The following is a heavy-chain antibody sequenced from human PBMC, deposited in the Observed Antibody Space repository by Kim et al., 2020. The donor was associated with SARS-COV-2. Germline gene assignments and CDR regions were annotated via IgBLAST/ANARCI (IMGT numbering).Heavy chain of an antibody. CDR2: IIPIFGTA. Sequence: SVKVSCKASGGTFSSYAISWVRQAPGQGLEWMGGIIPIFGTANYAQKFQGRVTITADESTSTAYMELSSLRSEDTAVYYCARDKEQWLVPPAIYYYYYGMDVWGQGTTVTVSS. CDR1: GGTFSSYA. CDR3: ARDKEQWLVPPAIYYYYYGMDV. V-gene: IGHV1-69*13. D-gene: IGHD6-19*01. J-gene: IGHJ6*02.